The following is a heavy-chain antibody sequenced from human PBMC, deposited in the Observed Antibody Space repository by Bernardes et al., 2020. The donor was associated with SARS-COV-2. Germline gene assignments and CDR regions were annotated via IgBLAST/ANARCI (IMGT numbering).Heavy chain of an antibody. CDR1: GFTFSSYE. CDR2: ISSSGSTI. V-gene: IGHV3-48*03. CDR3: ARDVSQFDWPNAFDI. D-gene: IGHD3-9*01. J-gene: IGHJ3*02. Sequence: GGSLRLSCAASGFTFSSYEMNWVRQAPGKGLEWVSYISSSGSTIYYADSVKGRFTISRDNAKNSLYLQMNSLRAEDTAVYYCARDVSQFDWPNAFDIWGQGTMVTVSS.